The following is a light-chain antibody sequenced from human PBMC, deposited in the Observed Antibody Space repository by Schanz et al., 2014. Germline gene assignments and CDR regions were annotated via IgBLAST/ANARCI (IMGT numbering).Light chain of an antibody. CDR3: QQYGSSPF. J-gene: IGKJ4*01. V-gene: IGKV3-15*01. Sequence: EIVMTQSPATLSVSPGERATLSCRASQSVSSNLAWYQRKPGQAPRLLIYGASTRATGIPARFSGSGSGTEFTLTISSLQSEDFAVYYCQQYGSSPFFGGGTKVEIK. CDR1: QSVSSN. CDR2: GAS.